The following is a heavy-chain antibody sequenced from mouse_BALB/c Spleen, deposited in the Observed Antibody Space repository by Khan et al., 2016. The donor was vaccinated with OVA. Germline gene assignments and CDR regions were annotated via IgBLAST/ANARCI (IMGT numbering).Heavy chain of an antibody. D-gene: IGHD1-2*01. CDR2: ISYSGST. CDR3: ARTARMTY. CDR1: GYSITSGYG. Sequence: EVKLLESGPGLVKPSQSLSLTCTVTGYSITSGYGCNWIRQFPGNKLEGMGYISYSGSTNYNPSLKSRISITRDTAKNQFFLQLNSVTTEDTATYYCARTARMTYWGQGTTLTVSS. V-gene: IGHV3-1*02. J-gene: IGHJ2*01.